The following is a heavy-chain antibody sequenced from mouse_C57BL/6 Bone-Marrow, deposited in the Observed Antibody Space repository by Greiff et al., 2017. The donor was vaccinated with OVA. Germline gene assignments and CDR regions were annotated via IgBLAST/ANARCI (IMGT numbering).Heavy chain of an antibody. J-gene: IGHJ1*03. CDR3: ARGGYYGIYWYVDV. D-gene: IGHD2-1*01. CDR2: IYPGDGDT. V-gene: IGHV1-82*01. Sequence: VQLQQSGPELVKPGASVKISCKASGYAFSSSWMNWVKQRPGKGLEWIGRIYPGDGDTNYNGKFKGKATLTADKSSSTAYMQLSSLTSEDSAVYFWARGGYYGIYWYVDVWGKGTTVTVSS. CDR1: GYAFSSSW.